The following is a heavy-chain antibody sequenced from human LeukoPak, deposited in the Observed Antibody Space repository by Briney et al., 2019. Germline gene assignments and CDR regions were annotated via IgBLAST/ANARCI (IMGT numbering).Heavy chain of an antibody. CDR2: INHSGST. J-gene: IGHJ4*02. Sequence: PSETLSLTCAVYGGSFSGYYWSWIRQPPGKGLEWIGEINHSGSTNYNPSLKSRVTISVDTSKNQFSLKLSSVNAADTAVYYCARDRHWTNDWVFDYWGQGSLVTVSS. V-gene: IGHV4-34*01. CDR3: ARDRHWTNDWVFDY. D-gene: IGHD1/OR15-1a*01. CDR1: GGSFSGYY.